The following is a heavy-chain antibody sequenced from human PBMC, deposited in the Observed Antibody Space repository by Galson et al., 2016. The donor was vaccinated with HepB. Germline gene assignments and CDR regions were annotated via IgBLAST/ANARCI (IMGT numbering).Heavy chain of an antibody. Sequence: ETLSLTCTVSGVSISSHYWSWIRQPPGKGLEWIGYIYYRGATDYNPSLKSRVTISVDTSRNQFSLKLRSVTAADTAVYFCASLFYASGSDLDAFDIWGQGTMVTVSS. V-gene: IGHV4-59*11. CDR1: GVSISSHY. D-gene: IGHD3-10*01. CDR3: ASLFYASGSDLDAFDI. CDR2: IYYRGAT. J-gene: IGHJ3*02.